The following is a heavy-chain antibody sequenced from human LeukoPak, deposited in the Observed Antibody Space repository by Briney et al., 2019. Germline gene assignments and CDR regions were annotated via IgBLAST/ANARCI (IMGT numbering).Heavy chain of an antibody. CDR1: GGSISSYY. D-gene: IGHD5-18*01. CDR2: IYYSGST. V-gene: IGHV4-59*01. J-gene: IGHJ4*02. Sequence: SETLSLTCTVSGGSISSYYWSWIRQPPGKGLEWIGYIYYSGSTNYNPSLKSRGTISVDTSKNQFSLKLSSVTAADTAVYYCARVSVRYSYGLDLYYFDYWGQGTLVTVSS. CDR3: ARVSVRYSYGLDLYYFDY.